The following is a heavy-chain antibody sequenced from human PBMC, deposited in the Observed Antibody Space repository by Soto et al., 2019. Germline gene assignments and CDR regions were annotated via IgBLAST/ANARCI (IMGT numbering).Heavy chain of an antibody. CDR1: GGSFSGYY. Sequence: QVQLQQWGAGLLKPSETLSLTCAVYGGSFSGYYWSWIRQPPGKGLEWIGEINHSGSTNYNPSLKSRVTLSVDSSKNQFSLKLSSVTAADTAVYYCARGYGWYYYGMDVWGQGTTVTVSS. CDR2: INHSGST. J-gene: IGHJ6*02. CDR3: ARGYGWYYYGMDV. D-gene: IGHD6-19*01. V-gene: IGHV4-34*01.